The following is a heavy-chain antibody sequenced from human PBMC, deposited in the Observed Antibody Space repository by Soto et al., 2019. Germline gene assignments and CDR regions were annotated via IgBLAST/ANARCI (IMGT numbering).Heavy chain of an antibody. J-gene: IGHJ3*02. CDR2: IYHSGST. V-gene: IGHV4-30-2*01. D-gene: IGHD4-17*01. Sequence: QLQLQESGSGLVKPSQTLSLTCAVSGGSISRGGYSWSWIRQPPGKGLEWIGYIYHSGSTYYNPSLKSRVTISVDRSKNQFSLKLSSVTAAATALYYCARTYGDYVHAFDIWGQGTMVTVSS. CDR1: GGSISRGGYS. CDR3: ARTYGDYVHAFDI.